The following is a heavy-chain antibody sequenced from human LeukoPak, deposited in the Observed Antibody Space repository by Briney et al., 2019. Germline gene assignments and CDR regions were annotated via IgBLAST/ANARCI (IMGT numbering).Heavy chain of an antibody. Sequence: PSETLSLTGTVSGGSISPYYWTWIRQPPGKGLEWIGYIYYTGTTNYNPSLKSRVTISVDTSKNQFSLRLSSVTAAGAAVYYCARDSLHEYVWGSYRFFDYWGQGTLVTVSS. CDR1: GGSISPYY. CDR3: ARDSLHEYVWGSYRFFDY. D-gene: IGHD3-16*02. CDR2: IYYTGTT. J-gene: IGHJ4*02. V-gene: IGHV4-59*01.